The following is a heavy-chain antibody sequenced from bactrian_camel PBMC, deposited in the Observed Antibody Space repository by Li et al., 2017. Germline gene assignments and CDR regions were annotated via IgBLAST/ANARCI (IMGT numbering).Heavy chain of an antibody. D-gene: IGHD7*01. Sequence: DVQLVESGGGSVQAGGSLKLSCTASGVTFSSYDMIWVRQAPGKGLEWVSTITLGGGTTYYADSVNGRFTISSDNAKNTLYLQMNSLKSEDTALYYCAEGHRGLGYWGQGTQVTVS. V-gene: IGHV3S40*01. J-gene: IGHJ6*01. CDR3: AEGHRGLGY. CDR2: ITLGGGTT. CDR1: GVTFSSYD.